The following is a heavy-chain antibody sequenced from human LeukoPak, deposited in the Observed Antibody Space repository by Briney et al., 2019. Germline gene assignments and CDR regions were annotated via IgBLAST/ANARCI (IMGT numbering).Heavy chain of an antibody. D-gene: IGHD3-22*01. CDR1: GFTFSDHY. CDR3: ARSAYYYDSRGYHNYYHYGMDV. J-gene: IGHJ6*02. V-gene: IGHV3-30*03. CDR2: ISDDGSNK. Sequence: GGSLRLSCAVSGFTFSDHYMEWVRQAPGKGLEWVAVISDDGSNKYYADSVKGRFTISRDNSKNTLYLQMNSLRAEDTAVYYCARSAYYYDSRGYHNYYHYGMDVWGQGTTVTVSS.